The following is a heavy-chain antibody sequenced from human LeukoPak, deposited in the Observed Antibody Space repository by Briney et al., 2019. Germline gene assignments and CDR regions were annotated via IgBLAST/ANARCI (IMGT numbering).Heavy chain of an antibody. V-gene: IGHV4-59*11. CDR1: GGSISSHY. CDR2: IYYSGST. J-gene: IGHJ6*03. D-gene: IGHD3-22*01. CDR3: ARVWMEYYDRSGQEPYYYYYMDV. Sequence: SETLSLTCTVSGGSISSHYWSWIRQPPGKGLEWMGYIYYSGSTNYNPSLKSRVTISVDTSKNQFSLKLSSVTAADTAVYYCARVWMEYYDRSGQEPYYYYYMDVWGKGTTVTVSS.